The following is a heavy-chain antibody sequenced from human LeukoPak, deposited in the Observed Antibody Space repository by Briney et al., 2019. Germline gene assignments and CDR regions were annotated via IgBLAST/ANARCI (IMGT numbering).Heavy chain of an antibody. J-gene: IGHJ4*02. CDR2: IKQDGREA. Sequence: GGSLRLSCAASGFIFSSSWMTWVRQAPGKGLEWVANIKQDGREAYYVDSVAGRFTISRDNTKHSLYLQMNGLRDEETAVYYCVRHQATTFDYWGQGTLDTVSS. D-gene: IGHD1-1*01. CDR1: GFIFSSSW. V-gene: IGHV3-7*01. CDR3: VRHQATTFDY.